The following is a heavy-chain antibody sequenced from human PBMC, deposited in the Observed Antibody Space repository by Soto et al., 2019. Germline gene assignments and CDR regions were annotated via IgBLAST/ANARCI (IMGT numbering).Heavy chain of an antibody. CDR3: ARYATWPTQWFDS. V-gene: IGHV4-39*01. D-gene: IGHD2-2*01. CDR1: GGFISGSSYY. Sequence: QLQLQESGPGLVKPSETLCLTCTVSGGFISGSSYYWAWIRQPPGTGLEWIGTIYYNGRTYYNPSLNGRVPMSLDPSNNQFSLMLNSLTAADTAMYYCARYATWPTQWFDSWGQGILVTVSS. CDR2: IYYNGRT. J-gene: IGHJ5*02.